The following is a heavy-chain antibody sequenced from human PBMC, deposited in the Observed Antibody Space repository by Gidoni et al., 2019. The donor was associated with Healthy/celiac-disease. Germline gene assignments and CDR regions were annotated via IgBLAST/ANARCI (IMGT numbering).Heavy chain of an antibody. J-gene: IGHJ4*02. Sequence: EVQLVESGGGLVQPGGSLRLPCAASGFTFSSYSMNWVRQAPGKGLEWVSYISSSSSTIYYADSVKGRFTISRDNAKNSLYLQMNSLRDEDTAVYYCARDVQLWFRGVFGYWGQGTLVTVSS. CDR2: ISSSSSTI. CDR1: GFTFSSYS. CDR3: ARDVQLWFRGVFGY. V-gene: IGHV3-48*02. D-gene: IGHD5-18*01.